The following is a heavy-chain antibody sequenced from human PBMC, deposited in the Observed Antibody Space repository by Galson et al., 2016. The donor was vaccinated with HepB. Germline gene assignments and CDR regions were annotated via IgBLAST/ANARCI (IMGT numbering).Heavy chain of an antibody. CDR2: IDSAGDT. D-gene: IGHD6-19*01. Sequence: SLRLSCAASGFSFRNFDMHWVRQAPGKGLEWVSTIDSAGDTYYSGSVKGRFASSRENAENSLYLQMNSLRAGDTAVCYCARGKYNSGWHLGWKGPNYLDPWGQGTLVTVSS. CDR3: ARGKYNSGWHLGWKGPNYLDP. J-gene: IGHJ5*02. CDR1: GFSFRNFD. V-gene: IGHV3-13*01.